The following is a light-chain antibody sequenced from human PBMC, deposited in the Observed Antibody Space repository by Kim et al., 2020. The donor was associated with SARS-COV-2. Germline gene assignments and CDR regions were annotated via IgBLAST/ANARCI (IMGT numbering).Light chain of an antibody. CDR2: GAC. V-gene: IGKV1-9*01. CDR3: QQFSTHPRT. J-gene: IGKJ4*01. Sequence: VGDVVTSTRGASEVISCCLGWYQQQPREATDLMIDGACTLQRGVPSSISGSSSATEFTIIISILQHEDLATYYCQQFSTHPRTFGGGTKVDIK. CDR1: EVISCC.